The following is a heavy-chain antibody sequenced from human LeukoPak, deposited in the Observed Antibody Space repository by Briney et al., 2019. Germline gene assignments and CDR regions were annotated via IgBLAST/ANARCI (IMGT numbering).Heavy chain of an antibody. CDR2: IGSAGDT. CDR1: GFTFSSYD. D-gene: IGHD6-13*01. J-gene: IGHJ4*02. Sequence: PGGSLRLSCAASGFTFSSYDMHWVRQATGKGLEWVSSIGSAGDTYYPGSVKGRFTISRENAKNSLYLQMNSLRAGDTAVYYCARARFSSSWYQFDHWGQGTLVTVSS. CDR3: ARARFSSSWYQFDH. V-gene: IGHV3-13*01.